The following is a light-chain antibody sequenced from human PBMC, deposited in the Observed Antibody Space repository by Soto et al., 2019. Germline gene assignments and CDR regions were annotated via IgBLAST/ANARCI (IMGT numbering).Light chain of an antibody. V-gene: IGLV2-14*01. CDR3: SSYTISNTLPFV. CDR2: EVT. CDR1: RRDVGGYNY. J-gene: IGLJ1*01. Sequence: QSALTQPASVSGSPGQSITISCTGTRRDVGGYNYVSWYQQYPGKSPKLLIYEVTHRPSGVSNRFSGSKSGNTASLTISGRQAEDEADYYCSSYTISNTLPFVFGTGTKVTVL.